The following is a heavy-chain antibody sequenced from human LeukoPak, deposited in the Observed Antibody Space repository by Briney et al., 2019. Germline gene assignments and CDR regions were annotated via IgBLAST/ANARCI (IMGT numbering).Heavy chain of an antibody. D-gene: IGHD3-22*01. CDR1: GGSISSGDYY. V-gene: IGHV4-30-4*01. CDR2: IYYSGST. CDR3: ARELLWGYYYDSSGYYSDGYLQH. J-gene: IGHJ1*01. Sequence: PSQTLSLTCTVSGGSISSGDYYWSWIRQPPGKGLEWIGYIYYSGSTYYNPSLKSRVTISVDTSKNQFSLKLSSVTAADTAVYYCARELLWGYYYDSSGYYSDGYLQHWGQGTLVTVSS.